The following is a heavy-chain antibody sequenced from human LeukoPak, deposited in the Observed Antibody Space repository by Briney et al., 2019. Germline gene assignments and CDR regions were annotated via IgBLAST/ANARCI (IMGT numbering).Heavy chain of an antibody. CDR1: GFTFDDYR. CDR3: AKVGATSGPYYYYMDV. J-gene: IGHJ6*03. D-gene: IGHD1-26*01. CDR2: INWNGGST. V-gene: IGHV3-20*04. Sequence: GGSLRLSCTASGFTFDDYRMSWVRQAPGKGLEWVSGINWNGGSTGYADSVKGRFTISRDNAKNSLYLQMNSLRAEDTALYYCAKVGATSGPYYYYMDVWGKGTTVTVSS.